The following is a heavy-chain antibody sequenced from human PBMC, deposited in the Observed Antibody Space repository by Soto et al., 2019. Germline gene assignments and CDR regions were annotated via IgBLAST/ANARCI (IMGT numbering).Heavy chain of an antibody. Sequence: SVKVSCKASGFTFFTSAVQWVRQARGQRLEWIGWIVVGSGNTNYAQKFQERVTITRDMSTNTAYMELSSLRSEDTAVYYCAADPYCGGACYFDYWGQGIMVTVSS. CDR3: AADPYCGGACYFDY. CDR2: IVVGSGNT. V-gene: IGHV1-58*01. J-gene: IGHJ4*02. D-gene: IGHD2-21*02. CDR1: GFTFFTSA.